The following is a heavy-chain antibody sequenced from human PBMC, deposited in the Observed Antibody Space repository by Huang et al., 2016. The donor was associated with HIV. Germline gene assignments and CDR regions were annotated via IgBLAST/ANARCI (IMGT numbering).Heavy chain of an antibody. CDR1: GYIFTSYA. V-gene: IGHV1-3*01. CDR2: INGGNGKT. Sequence: QVQLVQSGAEVKKPGASVKVSCKASGYIFTSYAIHWVRQAPGQGLAWMGWINGGNGKTEYSQKFQGRVTITRESSASTAYMELSSLRSEDTAVYYCAKDRKRYDFWSGYLGHWGQGTLVTVSS. J-gene: IGHJ4*02. D-gene: IGHD3-3*01. CDR3: AKDRKRYDFWSGYLGH.